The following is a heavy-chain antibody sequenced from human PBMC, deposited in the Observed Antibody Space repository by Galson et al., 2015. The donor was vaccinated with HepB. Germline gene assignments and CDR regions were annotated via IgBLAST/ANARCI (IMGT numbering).Heavy chain of an antibody. Sequence: SLRLSCAASGFTFSSYGMHWVRQAPGKGLEWVAVIWYDGSNKYYADSVKGRFTISRDNSKNTLYLQMNSLRAEDTAVYYCASLSGSFDDAFDIWGQGTMVTVSS. V-gene: IGHV3-33*01. D-gene: IGHD1-26*01. J-gene: IGHJ3*02. CDR3: ASLSGSFDDAFDI. CDR1: GFTFSSYG. CDR2: IWYDGSNK.